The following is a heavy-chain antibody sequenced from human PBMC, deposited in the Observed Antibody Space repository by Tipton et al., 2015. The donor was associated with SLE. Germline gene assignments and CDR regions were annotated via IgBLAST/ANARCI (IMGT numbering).Heavy chain of an antibody. CDR3: ARETGAFFDS. J-gene: IGHJ4*02. D-gene: IGHD7-27*01. CDR2: IAHDGVEK. V-gene: IGHV3-7*01. CDR1: GFSSSSYW. Sequence: SLRLSCAASGFSSSSYWMTWVRQAPGKRLEWVATIAHDGVEKFYVDSVKGRFTISKDNAKSSLYLQINSLRAEDTAVYYCARETGAFFDSWGQGTLVTVSS.